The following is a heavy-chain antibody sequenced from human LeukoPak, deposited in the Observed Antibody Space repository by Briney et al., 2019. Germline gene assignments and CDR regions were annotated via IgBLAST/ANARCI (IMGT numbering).Heavy chain of an antibody. J-gene: IGHJ5*02. Sequence: PSETLSLTCTVSGDSISSYYWSWVRQPAGKGLEWIGRIHPSGSTNYNPSLKSRVTISVDTSKNQFSLRLSYVAAADTAIYYCARHVKPTSGSGSSLDPWGQGTLVTVSS. CDR3: ARHVKPTSGSGSSLDP. D-gene: IGHD3-10*01. CDR2: IHPSGST. V-gene: IGHV4-4*07. CDR1: GDSISSYY.